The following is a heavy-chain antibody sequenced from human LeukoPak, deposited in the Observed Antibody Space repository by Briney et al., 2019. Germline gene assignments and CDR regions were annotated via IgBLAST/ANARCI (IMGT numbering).Heavy chain of an antibody. J-gene: IGHJ4*02. D-gene: IGHD1-26*01. CDR3: ARAGRSSRSPFDY. V-gene: IGHV4-59*01. CDR1: GGSISNYY. Sequence: TSETLSLTCTVSGGSISNYYWTWIRQPPGKGLEWIGNIYYSGSTNYNPSPESRVTISVAASKNQFFLKLTSVTAADTAVYYCARAGRSSRSPFDYWGQGTLVTVSS. CDR2: IYYSGST.